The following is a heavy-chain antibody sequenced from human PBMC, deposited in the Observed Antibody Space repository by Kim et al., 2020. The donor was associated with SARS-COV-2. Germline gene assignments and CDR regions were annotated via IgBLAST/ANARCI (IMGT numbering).Heavy chain of an antibody. CDR3: ARPNHSSSWSYFDY. V-gene: IGHV3-21*01. CDR1: GFTFSSYT. J-gene: IGHJ4*02. Sequence: GGSLRLSCAASGFTFSSYTMHWVRQAPGKGLEWVSSISRSSSYLYYADSVKGRFTISRDNAKNSLYLQMNSLRAEDTAVYYCARPNHSSSWSYFDYWGQGTMVTVSS. D-gene: IGHD6-13*01. CDR2: ISRSSSYL.